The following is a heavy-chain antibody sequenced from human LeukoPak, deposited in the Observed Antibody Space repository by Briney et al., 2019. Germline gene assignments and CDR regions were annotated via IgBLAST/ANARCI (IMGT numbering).Heavy chain of an antibody. Sequence: SETLSLTCTVSGGSISSYYWSWIRQPAGKGLEWIGRIYTSGSTNYNPSLKSRVTMSVDTSKNQFSLKLSSVTAADTAVYYCASYGSSWPPLYAFDIWGQGTMVTVSS. J-gene: IGHJ3*02. D-gene: IGHD6-13*01. CDR3: ASYGSSWPPLYAFDI. CDR1: GGSISSYY. V-gene: IGHV4-4*07. CDR2: IYTSGST.